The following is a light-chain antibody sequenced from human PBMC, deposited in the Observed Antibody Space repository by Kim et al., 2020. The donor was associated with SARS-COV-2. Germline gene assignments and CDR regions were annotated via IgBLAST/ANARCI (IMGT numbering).Light chain of an antibody. J-gene: IGKJ3*01. V-gene: IGKV1-27*01. Sequence: LSASVGDRVTITCRASQGISNYLAWYQQKPGKVPKLLIYAASTLQSGVPSRFSGSGSGTDFTLTISSLQPEDVATYYCQKYNSALTFAHGTKVDTK. CDR3: QKYNSALT. CDR2: AAS. CDR1: QGISNY.